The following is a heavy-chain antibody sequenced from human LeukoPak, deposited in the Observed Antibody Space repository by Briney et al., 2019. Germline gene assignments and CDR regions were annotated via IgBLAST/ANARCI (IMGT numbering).Heavy chain of an antibody. Sequence: GGSLRLSCAASGFTFSSYAMSWVHQAPGKGLEWVSAISGSGGSTYYADSVKGRFTISRDNSKNTLYLQMNSLRAEDTAVYYCAKGRDTMVRGVILTFDPWGQGTLVTVSS. CDR2: ISGSGGST. V-gene: IGHV3-23*01. J-gene: IGHJ5*02. CDR1: GFTFSSYA. D-gene: IGHD3-10*01. CDR3: AKGRDTMVRGVILTFDP.